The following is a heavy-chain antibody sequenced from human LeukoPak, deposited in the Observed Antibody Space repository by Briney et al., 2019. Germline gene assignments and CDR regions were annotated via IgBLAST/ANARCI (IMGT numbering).Heavy chain of an antibody. Sequence: SETLSLTCAVSGGSFSGYYWNWIRQSPGKGLEWIGEINHSGSTHYNPSLKSRVTISVDTSQKQSSLRLTSVTAADTAVYYCARGRYLTTSGGAAAGFLDYWGQGSLVTVST. D-gene: IGHD6-13*01. V-gene: IGHV4-34*01. CDR2: INHSGST. CDR3: ARGRYLTTSGGAAAGFLDY. J-gene: IGHJ4*02. CDR1: GGSFSGYY.